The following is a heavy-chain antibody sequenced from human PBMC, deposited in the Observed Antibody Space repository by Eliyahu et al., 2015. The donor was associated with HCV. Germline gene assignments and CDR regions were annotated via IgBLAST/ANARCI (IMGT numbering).Heavy chain of an antibody. D-gene: IGHD6-13*01. CDR3: ARPLFGQQVAHWGMSSEEDAFDI. V-gene: IGHV5-51*03. CDR1: GYSFTSYW. J-gene: IGHJ3*02. Sequence: EVQLVQSGAEVKKPGEXLKISCKGSGYSFTSYWIXWVRQXPGXGLEWMGIIYPGDSDTRYSPSFQGQVTISADKSISTAYLQWSSLKASDTAMYYCARPLFGQQVAHWGMSSEEDAFDIWGQGTMVTVSS. CDR2: IYPGDSDT.